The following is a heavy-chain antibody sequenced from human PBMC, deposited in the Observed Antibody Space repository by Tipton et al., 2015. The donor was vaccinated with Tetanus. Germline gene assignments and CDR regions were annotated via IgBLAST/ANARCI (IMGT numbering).Heavy chain of an antibody. Sequence: TLSLTCTVSGDSISSSDYYWGWIRQPPGEGLEWIASVYYDGSAYYNPSLKSRITISIDTSGSQFSLKLHSVTAADTAFYYCARSRPGAMTTVTTFEYWGQGTLVTVSS. J-gene: IGHJ4*02. CDR1: GDSISSSDYY. D-gene: IGHD4-17*01. V-gene: IGHV4-39*01. CDR3: ARSRPGAMTTVTTFEY. CDR2: VYYDGSA.